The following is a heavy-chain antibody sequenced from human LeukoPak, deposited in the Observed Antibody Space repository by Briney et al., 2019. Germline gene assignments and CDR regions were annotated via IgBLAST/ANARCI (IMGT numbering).Heavy chain of an antibody. CDR1: GGSVSSGSYY. CDR3: ARAGYYYGSPYYFDH. CDR2: FYYSGST. V-gene: IGHV4-61*01. J-gene: IGHJ4*02. D-gene: IGHD3-10*01. Sequence: SETLSLTCTVSGGSVSSGSYYWSWIRQPPGKGLEWIGYFYYSGSTKYNDSLKSRVTISVDTPKNQFSLKLNSVTAADTAVYYCARAGYYYGSPYYFDHWGQGTLVTVSP.